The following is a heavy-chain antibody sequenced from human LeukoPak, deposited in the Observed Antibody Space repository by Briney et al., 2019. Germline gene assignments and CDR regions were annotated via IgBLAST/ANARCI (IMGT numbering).Heavy chain of an antibody. CDR1: GFTFSYYG. J-gene: IGHJ5*02. CDR3: AKDLMRDRWFGES. V-gene: IGHV3-30*02. D-gene: IGHD3-10*01. CDR2: IRFEGTEK. Sequence: GGSLRLSCAAFGFTFSYYGMHWVRQAPGKGLEWVAFIRFEGTEKFYADSVKGRFTISRDNSKNTLYLEMNSLRGEDTAVYYCAKDLMRDRWFGESWGQGTLVTVSS.